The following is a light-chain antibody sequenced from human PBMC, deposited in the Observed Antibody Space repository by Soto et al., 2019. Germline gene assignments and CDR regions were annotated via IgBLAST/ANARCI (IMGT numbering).Light chain of an antibody. Sequence: DIQMTQSPSTLSASVGARVTITCRASQSISIWLAWYQQKPGKAPKLLIHKASSLESGVPTRFSGSGSGTEFTLTISSLQPDDFANYYCQQYNSDPWTFGQGTKVDIQ. CDR2: KAS. J-gene: IGKJ1*01. V-gene: IGKV1-5*03. CDR3: QQYNSDPWT. CDR1: QSISIW.